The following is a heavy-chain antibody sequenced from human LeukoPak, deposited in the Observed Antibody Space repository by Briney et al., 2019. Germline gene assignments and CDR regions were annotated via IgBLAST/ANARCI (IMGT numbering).Heavy chain of an antibody. V-gene: IGHV3-21*01. CDR3: ARLLETATGYYMDV. Sequence: RGSLRLSCEASGFTFSSISMIWHRQAQGHGLEWVTATSSMSGSYIYSAEAWKGRFTISRENAKNSLYLQMNSLRAEDTAVYFCARLLETATGYYMDVWGKGTTVTISS. J-gene: IGHJ6*03. CDR1: GFTFSSIS. D-gene: IGHD5-24*01. CDR2: TSSMSGSYI.